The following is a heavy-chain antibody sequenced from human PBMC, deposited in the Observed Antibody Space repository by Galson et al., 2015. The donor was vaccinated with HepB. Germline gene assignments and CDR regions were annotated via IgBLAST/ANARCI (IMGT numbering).Heavy chain of an antibody. CDR3: ARENSIAAAGYYNWNDDGFDY. D-gene: IGHD6-13*01. J-gene: IGHJ4*02. CDR1: GDIVSSNSAA. Sequence: CAISGDIVSSNSAAWNWIRQSPSRGLEWLGRTYYRSKWYNDYAVSVKSRITINPDTSKNQFSLQLNSVTPEDTAVYYCARENSIAAAGYYNWNDDGFDYWGQGTLVTVSS. V-gene: IGHV6-1*01. CDR2: TYYRSKWYN.